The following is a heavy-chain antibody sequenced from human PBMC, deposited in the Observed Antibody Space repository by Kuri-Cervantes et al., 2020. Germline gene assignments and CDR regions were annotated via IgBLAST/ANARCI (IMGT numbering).Heavy chain of an antibody. D-gene: IGHD5-24*01. J-gene: IGHJ4*02. CDR1: GYTFTSYG. CDR2: INAYSGRT. Sequence: ASVKVSCKASGYTFTSYGISWVRQAPGQGLEWMGWINAYSGRTRYTLRYQDRVIMTTDTSTSTAYMELRSLRSDDTAVYYCAKTHNSDEDYFDYWGQGTLVTVSS. V-gene: IGHV1-18*01. CDR3: AKTHNSDEDYFDY.